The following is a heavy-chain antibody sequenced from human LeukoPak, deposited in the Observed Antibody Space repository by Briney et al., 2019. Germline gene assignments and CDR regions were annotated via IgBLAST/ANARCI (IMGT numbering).Heavy chain of an antibody. D-gene: IGHD1-26*01. Sequence: XXXYXSWIRQAPGKGLEWVSYISSSSSYTNYADSVKGRFTISRDNAKNSLYLQMNSLRAEDTAVFYCARDSGSYPNDAFDIWGQGTMVTVSS. CDR1: XXXY. CDR3: ARDSGSYPNDAFDI. J-gene: IGHJ3*02. V-gene: IGHV3-11*06. CDR2: ISSSSSYT.